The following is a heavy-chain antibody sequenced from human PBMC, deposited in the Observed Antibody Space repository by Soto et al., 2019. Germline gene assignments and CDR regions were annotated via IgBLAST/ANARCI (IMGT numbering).Heavy chain of an antibody. D-gene: IGHD2-2*01. J-gene: IGHJ3*01. Sequence: QVQLQESGPGLVTPSETLSLTCTVSGASISSNYWSWIRQPPGRGLEWIGYLYYIGSTDYNPSLKSRVNISIDTSQNQVSLSLTSVTAADTAVYYCARDPEGYCSGTQCYTERGACDVWCQGTMVTVSS. CDR1: GASISSNY. CDR2: LYYIGST. CDR3: ARDPEGYCSGTQCYTERGACDV. V-gene: IGHV4-59*01.